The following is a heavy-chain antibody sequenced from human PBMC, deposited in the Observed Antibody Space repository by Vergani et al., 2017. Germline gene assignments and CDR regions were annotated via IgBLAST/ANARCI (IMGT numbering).Heavy chain of an antibody. V-gene: IGHV1-18*01. J-gene: IGHJ2*01. CDR2: ISAYNGNT. CDR1: GYTFTSYG. Sequence: QVQLVQSGAEVKKPGASVKVSCKASGYTFTSYGISWVRQAPGQGLEWMGWISAYNGNTNYAQKLQGRVTMTTDTSTSTAYMELRSLRSDDTAEYYCARAYGTYCRGGSCYWASLLNWYFDLWGRGTLVTVSS. CDR3: ARAYGTYCRGGSCYWASLLNWYFDL. D-gene: IGHD2-15*01.